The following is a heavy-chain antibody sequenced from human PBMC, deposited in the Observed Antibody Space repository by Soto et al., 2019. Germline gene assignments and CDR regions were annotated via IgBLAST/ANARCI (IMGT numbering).Heavy chain of an antibody. D-gene: IGHD3-16*02. CDR1: GFTFSSYA. Sequence: EVQLLESGGGLVQPWGSLRLSCAASGFTFSSYAMSCVRQAPGKGLEWGSAISGSGGSTYYAESVKGRVTISRDNSKNTLYRQRTGLRADVTAVYHCAKRSDDYVWGSYRQIDYWGQGTLVTVS. CDR3: AKRSDDYVWGSYRQIDY. V-gene: IGHV3-23*01. J-gene: IGHJ4*02. CDR2: ISGSGGST.